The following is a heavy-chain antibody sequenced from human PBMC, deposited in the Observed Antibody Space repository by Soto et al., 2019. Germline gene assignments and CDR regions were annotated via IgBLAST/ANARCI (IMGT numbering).Heavy chain of an antibody. V-gene: IGHV1-69*06. J-gene: IGHJ4*02. CDR1: GGSFSTLG. Sequence: SSVKVSRKGSGGSFSTLGINWFLQAPGQGLEWMGGIIPLFGKAIYSETSQGRVTITADTSTGTAYMEVSSLRSDDTAVFYCATAHNSGSYFFDYWGPGTLVTVSS. CDR2: IIPLFGKA. CDR3: ATAHNSGSYFFDY. D-gene: IGHD6-19*01.